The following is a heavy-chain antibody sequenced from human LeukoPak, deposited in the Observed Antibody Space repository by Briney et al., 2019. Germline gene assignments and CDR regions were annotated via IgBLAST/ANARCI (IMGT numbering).Heavy chain of an antibody. CDR2: IYYSGST. CDR3: ARVDYDILTGKRPIDY. Sequence: SETLSLTCTASGGSIRSYYWSWIRQPPGKGLEWIGYIYYSGSTKYNPSLKSRVTISVDTSKNQFSLKLSSVTAADTAVYYCARVDYDILTGKRPIDYWGQGTLVTVSS. V-gene: IGHV4-59*01. CDR1: GGSIRSYY. D-gene: IGHD3-9*01. J-gene: IGHJ4*02.